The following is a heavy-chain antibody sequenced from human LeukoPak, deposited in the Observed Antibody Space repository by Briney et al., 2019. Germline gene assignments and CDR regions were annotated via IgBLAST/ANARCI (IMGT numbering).Heavy chain of an antibody. V-gene: IGHV5-10-1*01. J-gene: IGHJ5*01. Sequence: GEPLKISCKGSGYSFTTYLISWVRQMPGKGLEWMGRIDPSDSYIDYSTSFQGHVSISADKSISTAYLHWSSLRASDTAMYYCARRSNSNWYDYWGQGTLVTVSS. CDR2: IDPSDSYI. D-gene: IGHD4/OR15-4a*01. CDR1: GYSFTTYL. CDR3: ARRSNSNWYDY.